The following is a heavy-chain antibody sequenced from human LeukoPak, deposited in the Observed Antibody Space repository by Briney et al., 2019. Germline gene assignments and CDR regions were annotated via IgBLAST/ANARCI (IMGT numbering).Heavy chain of an antibody. J-gene: IGHJ6*02. CDR3: ARNTAMATYYYYGMDV. CDR2: IYYSGST. Sequence: PSETLSLTCTVSGGSISSGGYYWSWIRQHPGKGLEWIGYIYYSGSTYYNPSLKSRVTISVDTSKNQFSLKLSSVTAADTAVYYCARNTAMATYYYYGMDVWGQGTTVTVSS. CDR1: GGSISSGGYY. D-gene: IGHD5-18*01. V-gene: IGHV4-31*03.